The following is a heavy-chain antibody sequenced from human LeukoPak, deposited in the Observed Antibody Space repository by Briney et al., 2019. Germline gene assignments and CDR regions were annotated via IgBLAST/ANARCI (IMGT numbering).Heavy chain of an antibody. V-gene: IGHV3-23*01. D-gene: IGHD3-10*01. J-gene: IGHJ6*02. CDR2: ISGSGGST. CDR3: ASPSEWFRELPYGMDV. CDR1: GGTFSSYA. Sequence: GASVKVSCKASGGTFSSYAISWVRQAPGKGLEWVSAISGSGGSTYYADSVKGRFTISRDNSKNTLYLQMNSLRAEDTAVYYCASPSEWFRELPYGMDVWGQGTTVTVSS.